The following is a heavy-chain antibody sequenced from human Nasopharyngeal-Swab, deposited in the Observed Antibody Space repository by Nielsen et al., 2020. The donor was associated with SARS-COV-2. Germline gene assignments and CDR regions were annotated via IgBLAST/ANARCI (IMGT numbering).Heavy chain of an antibody. V-gene: IGHV3-23*01. D-gene: IGHD4/OR15-4a*01. J-gene: IGHJ6*02. CDR3: AKDGGLTTFPYYYYYGMEV. CDR2: ISGSGGST. CDR1: GFTFSSYA. Sequence: GESLKISCAASGFTFSSYAMSWVRQAPGKGLEWVSAISGSGGSTYYADSVKGRFTISRDNSKNTLYLQMNSLRAEDTAVYYCAKDGGLTTFPYYYYYGMEVWGQGTTVTVSS.